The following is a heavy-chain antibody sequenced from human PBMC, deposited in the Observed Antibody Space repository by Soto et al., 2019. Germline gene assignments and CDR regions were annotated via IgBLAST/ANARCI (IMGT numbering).Heavy chain of an antibody. CDR3: ARDSHPGSSWYRLPVPDYYYYGMDV. D-gene: IGHD6-13*01. J-gene: IGHJ6*02. V-gene: IGHV3-53*01. Sequence: GGSLRLSCAASGFTVSSNYMSWVRQAPGKGLEWVSVIYSGGSTYYADSVKGRFTNSRNNSKNTRYLQMNSLRAEDTAVYYCARDSHPGSSWYRLPVPDYYYYGMDVWGQGTTVTVSS. CDR2: IYSGGST. CDR1: GFTVSSNY.